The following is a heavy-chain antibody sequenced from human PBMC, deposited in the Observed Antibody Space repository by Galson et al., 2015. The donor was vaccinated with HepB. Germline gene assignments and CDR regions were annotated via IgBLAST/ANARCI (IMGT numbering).Heavy chain of an antibody. D-gene: IGHD3-3*01. J-gene: IGHJ4*02. CDR1: GYTFSTYD. CDR2: MNPNRGNT. V-gene: IGHV1-8*01. Sequence: SVKVSCKASGYTFSTYDTNWVRQAPGQGPEWMGWMNPNRGNTGYAQNFRGRVTMTRDTSINTAYLELTSLTSNDTAVYYCTRAADSDFWSGFRFWGQGTLVIVSS. CDR3: TRAADSDFWSGFRF.